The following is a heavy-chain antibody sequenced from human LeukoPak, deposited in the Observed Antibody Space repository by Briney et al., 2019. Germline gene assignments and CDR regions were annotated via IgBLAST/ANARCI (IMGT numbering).Heavy chain of an antibody. V-gene: IGHV3-7*05. CDR1: GSTLSALW. CDR3: EKTYYYDSSGYSLITPSFDY. J-gene: IGHJ4*02. D-gene: IGHD3-22*01. Sequence: GGSLRLSCAASGSTLSALWMNWVRQAPGKGLEWVANIKQDGREKNYVDSVKGRFTISRDNAKNSAYMQMNNLRAEDTAVYYCEKTYYYDSSGYSLITPSFDYWGQGTLVTVSS. CDR2: IKQDGREK.